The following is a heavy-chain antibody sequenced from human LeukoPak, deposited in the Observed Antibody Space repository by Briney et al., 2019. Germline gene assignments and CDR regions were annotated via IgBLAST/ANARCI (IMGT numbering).Heavy chain of an antibody. CDR2: IYTSGST. CDR3: AREEGGYNYADLYYFDY. Sequence: SETLSLTCTVPGCSISSGSYYWSWIRQPAGKGLEWIWRIYTSGSTNYNPSLKNRVTISVDTSKNQFSLKLSSVTAADTAVYYCAREEGGYNYADLYYFDYWGQGTLVTVSS. D-gene: IGHD5-24*01. CDR1: GCSISSGSYY. J-gene: IGHJ4*02. V-gene: IGHV4-61*02.